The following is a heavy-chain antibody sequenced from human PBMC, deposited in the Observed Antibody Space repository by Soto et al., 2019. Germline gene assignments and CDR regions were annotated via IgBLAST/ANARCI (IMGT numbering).Heavy chain of an antibody. CDR1: GGSISSGGYY. Sequence: PSETLSLTCTVSGGSISSGGYYWSWIRQHPGKGLEWIGYIYYSGSTYYNPSLKSRVTISVDTSKNQFSLKLSSVTAADTAVYYCARGQGLPMIAPGVDYWGQGTLVTVSS. D-gene: IGHD3-22*01. CDR2: IYYSGST. V-gene: IGHV4-31*03. CDR3: ARGQGLPMIAPGVDY. J-gene: IGHJ4*02.